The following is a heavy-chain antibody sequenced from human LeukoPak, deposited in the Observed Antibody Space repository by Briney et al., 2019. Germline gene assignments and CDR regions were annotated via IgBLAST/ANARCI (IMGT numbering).Heavy chain of an antibody. CDR3: ARVHLSGYYHPYFDY. J-gene: IGHJ4*02. D-gene: IGHD3-3*01. V-gene: IGHV4-39*07. CDR2: IYYSGST. CDR1: GGSISSSSYY. Sequence: SETLSLTCTVSGGSISSSSYYWGWIRQPPGKGLEWIGSIYYSGSTYYNPSLKSRVTISVDTSKNQFSLKLSSVTAADTAVYYCARVHLSGYYHPYFDYWGQGTLVTVSS.